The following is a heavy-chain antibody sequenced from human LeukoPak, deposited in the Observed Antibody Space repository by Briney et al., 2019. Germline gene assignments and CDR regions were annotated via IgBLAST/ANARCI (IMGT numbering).Heavy chain of an antibody. CDR2: IYYSGGT. V-gene: IGHV4-39*01. D-gene: IGHD6-13*01. J-gene: IGHJ3*02. Sequence: SETLSLTCTVSGGSIGRTSYYWGWARQPPGKGLEWIGTIYYSGGTYYNPSLRSRVTIFVDTSKNQFSLKMTSVTAADTAVYYCARHEAAAATRTASDIWGQGTMVTVSS. CDR1: GGSIGRTSYY. CDR3: ARHEAAAATRTASDI.